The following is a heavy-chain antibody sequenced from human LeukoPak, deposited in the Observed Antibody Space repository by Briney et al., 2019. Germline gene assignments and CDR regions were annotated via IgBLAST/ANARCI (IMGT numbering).Heavy chain of an antibody. V-gene: IGHV3-74*01. Sequence: GGSLRLSCAASGFTFSNYWMHWVRQAPGKGLVWVSRINSDARSTSYADSVKGRFTISRDNAKNTLYLQMNSLRAEDTAVYYCAKDSYYDFWSGYRRFDYWGQGTLVTVSS. CDR3: AKDSYYDFWSGYRRFDY. D-gene: IGHD3-3*01. CDR1: GFTFSNYW. CDR2: INSDARST. J-gene: IGHJ4*02.